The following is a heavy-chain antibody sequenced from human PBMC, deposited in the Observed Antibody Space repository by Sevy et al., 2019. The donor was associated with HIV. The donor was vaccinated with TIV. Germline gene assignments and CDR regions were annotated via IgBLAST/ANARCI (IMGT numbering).Heavy chain of an antibody. J-gene: IGHJ4*02. CDR3: ARGPGEYYFDY. CDR2: ISSDGSST. V-gene: IGHV3-74*01. Sequence: GGSLRLSCAASGFTFSSYWMHWVRHAPGKGLVWVSRISSDGSSTSYADSVRGRFTISRDNAKNTLYLQMNSLRAEDTAVYYCARGPGEYYFDYWGQGTLVTVSS. D-gene: IGHD3-10*01. CDR1: GFTFSSYW.